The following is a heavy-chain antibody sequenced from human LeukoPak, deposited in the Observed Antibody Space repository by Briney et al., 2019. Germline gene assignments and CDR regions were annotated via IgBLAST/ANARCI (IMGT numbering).Heavy chain of an antibody. CDR3: ARRPIVGSTGFYFDP. D-gene: IGHD1-26*01. CDR1: GGSISSSSYY. J-gene: IGHJ5*02. CDR2: IYYSGST. Sequence: SETLSLTCTVSGGSISSSSYYWGRIRQPPGKGLEWIGSIYYSGSTYYNPSLKSRVTISVDTSKNQFSLKLSSVTAADTAVYYCARRPIVGSTGFYFDPWGPGTLVTVSS. V-gene: IGHV4-39*01.